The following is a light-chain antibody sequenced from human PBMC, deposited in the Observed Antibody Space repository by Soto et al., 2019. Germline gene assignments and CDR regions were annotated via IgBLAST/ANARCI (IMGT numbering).Light chain of an antibody. V-gene: IGKV3-20*01. Sequence: EIVLTQSPGTLSLSPGERATLSCRASQSVSSIYLAWCQQKPGQAPRLLMFGTANRATDSPDRCGGSGAGTDCTLTISRLEHEDFEVYYCQQYSRTLPWTFGQGTKVDI. CDR1: QSVSSIY. CDR2: GTA. J-gene: IGKJ1*01. CDR3: QQYSRTLPWT.